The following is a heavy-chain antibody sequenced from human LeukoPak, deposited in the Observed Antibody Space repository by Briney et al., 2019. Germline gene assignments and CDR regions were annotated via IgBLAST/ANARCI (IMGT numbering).Heavy chain of an antibody. Sequence: ASVKVSCKASGYTXTRYYLHRVRQAPGQGLEWMAIIDPSGDSTSYAQKFQGRVTMTRDTSTSTVYMELSSLRSEDTAVYYCARDSPIYYYGSGSSRTYGMDVWGQGTTVTVSS. V-gene: IGHV1-46*01. CDR1: GYTXTRYY. CDR2: IDPSGDST. D-gene: IGHD3-10*01. J-gene: IGHJ6*02. CDR3: ARDSPIYYYGSGSSRTYGMDV.